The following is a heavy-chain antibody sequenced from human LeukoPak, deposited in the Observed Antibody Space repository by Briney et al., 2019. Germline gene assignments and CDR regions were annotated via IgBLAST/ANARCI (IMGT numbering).Heavy chain of an antibody. V-gene: IGHV4-34*01. CDR1: GGSFSGYY. D-gene: IGHD6-13*01. J-gene: IGHJ6*02. CDR2: INHSGST. Sequence: SETLSLTCAVYGGSFSGYYWSWIRQPPGKGLEWIGEINHSGSTNYNPSLKSRVTISVDTSKNQFSLKLSSVTAADTAVYYCARGAPGTSSWSYYYYYGMDVWGQGTTVTVSS. CDR3: ARGAPGTSSWSYYYYYGMDV.